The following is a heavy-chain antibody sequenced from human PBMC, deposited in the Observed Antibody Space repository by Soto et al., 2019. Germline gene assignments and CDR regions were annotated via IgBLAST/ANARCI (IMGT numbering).Heavy chain of an antibody. CDR3: ARDYGVRGPYYYSMDV. CDR2: IYYSGST. CDR1: GGSIGGSACY. V-gene: IGHV4-39*02. Sequence: PSETLSLTCPVSGGSIGGSACYWGCIRQSPGKGLEWIGSIYYSGSTYYNPSLKSRVTISVDTSKNQFSLKLSSVTAADTAVFYCARDYGVRGPYYYSMDVWGQGTTVTVAS. D-gene: IGHD4-17*01. J-gene: IGHJ6*02.